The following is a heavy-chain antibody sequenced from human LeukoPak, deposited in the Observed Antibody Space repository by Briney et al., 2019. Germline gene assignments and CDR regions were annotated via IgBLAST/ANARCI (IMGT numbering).Heavy chain of an antibody. J-gene: IGHJ6*02. CDR3: ARGYDFWSGYYPYGMDV. D-gene: IGHD3-3*01. CDR2: KWYDGSNK. CDR1: GFTFSSYG. V-gene: IGHV3-33*01. Sequence: GGSLRLSCAASGFTFSSYGMHWVRQAPGKGLEWVAVKWYDGSNKYYADSVKGRFTISRDNSKNTLYLQMNSLRAEDTAVYYCARGYDFWSGYYPYGMDVWGQGTTVTVSS.